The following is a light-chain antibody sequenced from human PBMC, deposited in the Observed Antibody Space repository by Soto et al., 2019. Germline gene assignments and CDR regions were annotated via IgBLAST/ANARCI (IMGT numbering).Light chain of an antibody. V-gene: IGLV1-44*01. Sequence: QSVLTQPPSASGTPGQRVTISCSGSSSNIGTNTVNWYQELPGTAPTLLIYNNNQRPSGVPDRFSGSKSGTSASLAISGLQSEDEDDYYCAAWDDSLNGVLFGGGTKLTVL. CDR1: SSNIGTNT. CDR2: NNN. J-gene: IGLJ2*01. CDR3: AAWDDSLNGVL.